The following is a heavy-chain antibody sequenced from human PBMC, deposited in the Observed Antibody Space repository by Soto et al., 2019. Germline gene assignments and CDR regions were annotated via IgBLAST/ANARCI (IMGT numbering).Heavy chain of an antibody. J-gene: IGHJ4*02. CDR3: ARFHHDTCGPFAGYFDY. CDR2: IYYSGST. V-gene: IGHV4-31*03. D-gene: IGHD3-16*01. Sequence: QVQLQESGPGLVKPSQTLSLTCTVSGGSISSGGHYWTWIRQHPGKDLEWIGYIYYSGSTYYNPSLKSRVTSSVDTFKNLFSLEVNSVADSDSVVYSCARFHHDTCGPFAGYFDYWGQRNRVTFSS. CDR1: GGSISSGGHY.